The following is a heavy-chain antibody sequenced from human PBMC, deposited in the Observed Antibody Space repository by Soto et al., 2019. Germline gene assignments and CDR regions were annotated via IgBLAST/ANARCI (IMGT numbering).Heavy chain of an antibody. CDR2: IYYSGGT. CDR3: ARVPGP. Sequence: SETLSLTCAVSGGSIGSGGYSWGWIRQPPGKGLEWIGYIYYSGGTNYNPSLKSRVTISVDRSKNQFSLKLSSVTAADTAVYYCARVPGPWGQGTLVTVSS. V-gene: IGHV4-30-4*07. J-gene: IGHJ5*02. CDR1: GGSIGSGGYS.